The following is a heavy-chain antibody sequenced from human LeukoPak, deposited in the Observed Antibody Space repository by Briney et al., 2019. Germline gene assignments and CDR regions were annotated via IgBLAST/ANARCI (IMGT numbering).Heavy chain of an antibody. Sequence: WGSLRLSCAASGFTFSSYAMHWVRQAPGKGLEYVSAISSNGGSKYYANSVKGRFTISRDNSKNTLYLQMGSLRAEDMAVYYCARVHSNYVDSYFDLWGRGTLVTVSS. J-gene: IGHJ2*01. CDR3: ARVHSNYVDSYFDL. CDR2: ISSNGGSK. CDR1: GFTFSSYA. D-gene: IGHD4-11*01. V-gene: IGHV3-64*01.